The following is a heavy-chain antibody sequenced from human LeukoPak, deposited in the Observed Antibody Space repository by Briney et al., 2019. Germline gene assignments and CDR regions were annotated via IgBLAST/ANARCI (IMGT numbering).Heavy chain of an antibody. CDR1: GGSFSGYY. D-gene: IGHD2-2*01. V-gene: IGHV4-34*01. CDR3: ARGHCSSTSCYSAWFDP. CDR2: INHSGSP. Sequence: SETLSLTCAVYGGSFSGYYWSWIRQPPGKGLEWIGEINHSGSPNYNPSLKSRVTISVDTSKNQFSLKLSSVTAADTAVYYCARGHCSSTSCYSAWFDPWGQGTLVTVSS. J-gene: IGHJ5*02.